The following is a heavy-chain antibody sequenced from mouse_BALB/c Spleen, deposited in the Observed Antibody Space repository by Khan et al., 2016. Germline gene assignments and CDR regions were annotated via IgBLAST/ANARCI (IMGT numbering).Heavy chain of an antibody. Sequence: EVKLLESGGGLVQPGGSLKLSCAASGFDFSRYWMRWVRQAPGKGLEWIGEINPDSSTINYTPSLKDKFIISRDNATNTLYLQMSKVRSEDTALXCCARPLYYSYQAYWGQGTLVTVSA. CDR2: INPDSSTI. D-gene: IGHD1-2*01. CDR1: GFDFSRYW. J-gene: IGHJ3*01. CDR3: ARPLYYSYQAY. V-gene: IGHV4-1*02.